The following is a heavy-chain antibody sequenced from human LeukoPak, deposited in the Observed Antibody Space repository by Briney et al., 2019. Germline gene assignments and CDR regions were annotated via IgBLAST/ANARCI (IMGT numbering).Heavy chain of an antibody. CDR3: ARAPDKGAAIDY. D-gene: IGHD1-26*01. J-gene: IGHJ4*02. CDR1: GGSFSSYF. CDR2: IDYTGNN. Sequence: NPSETLSLTCSVSGGSFSSYFWSWIRQPPGKGLEWVGYIDYTGNNNYKPSLKSRVTISLDTSKNQFSLKLSSVTAADTAVYYCARAPDKGAAIDYWGQGTLVTVSS. V-gene: IGHV4-59*01.